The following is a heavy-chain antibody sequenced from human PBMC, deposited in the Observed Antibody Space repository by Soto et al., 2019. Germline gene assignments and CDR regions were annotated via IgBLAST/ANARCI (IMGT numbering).Heavy chain of an antibody. Sequence: PWGSLRLSCAASGFTFSSYGMHWVRQAPGKGLEWVAVISYDGSNKYYADSVKGRFTISRDNSKNTLYLQMNSLRAEDTAVYYCAKDYSSGWLDYWGQGTLVTVSS. CDR2: ISYDGSNK. J-gene: IGHJ4*02. CDR1: GFTFSSYG. D-gene: IGHD6-19*01. V-gene: IGHV3-30*18. CDR3: AKDYSSGWLDY.